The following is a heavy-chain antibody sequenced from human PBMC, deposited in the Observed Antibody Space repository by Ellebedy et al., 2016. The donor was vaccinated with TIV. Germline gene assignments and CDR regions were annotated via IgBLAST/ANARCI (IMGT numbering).Heavy chain of an antibody. V-gene: IGHV5-10-1*01. Sequence: GESLKISCKGHGYNFANYWINWVRQMPGQGLEWMGRIAPRDSYTNYSPSFQGHVTISADKSISTAYLQWSSLKASDTAMYYCARALHTGNYVNWFDPWGQGTLVTVSS. CDR1: GYNFANYW. D-gene: IGHD3-16*01. CDR2: IAPRDSYT. CDR3: ARALHTGNYVNWFDP. J-gene: IGHJ5*02.